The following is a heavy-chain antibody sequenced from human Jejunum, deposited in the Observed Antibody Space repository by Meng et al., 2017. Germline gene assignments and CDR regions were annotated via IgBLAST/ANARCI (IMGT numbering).Heavy chain of an antibody. CDR2: IGAGGGTT. CDR3: TNKDYTKWTDF. V-gene: IGHV3-23*01. D-gene: IGHD3-3*01. CDR1: GFTFSSYA. Sequence: GGSLRLSCVASGFTFSSYAMNWVRQAPGKGLEWVSVIGAGGGTTFYADSVKGRFTISRDNSMNTLYLQMNSLRAEDTAVYYCTNKDYTKWTDFWGQGTLVTVSS. J-gene: IGHJ4*02.